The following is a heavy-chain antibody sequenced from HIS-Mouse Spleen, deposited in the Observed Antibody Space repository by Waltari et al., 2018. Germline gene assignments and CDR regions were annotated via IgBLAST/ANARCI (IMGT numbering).Heavy chain of an antibody. D-gene: IGHD3-3*02. V-gene: IGHV1-18*01. J-gene: IGHJ4*02. Sequence: GRVTMTTDTSTSTAYMELRSLRSDDTAVYYCARSFLEWLLYFDYWGQGTLVTVSS. CDR3: ARSFLEWLLYFDY.